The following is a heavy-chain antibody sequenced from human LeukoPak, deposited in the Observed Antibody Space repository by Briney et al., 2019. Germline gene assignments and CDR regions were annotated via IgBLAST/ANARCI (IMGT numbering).Heavy chain of an antibody. J-gene: IGHJ4*02. Sequence: GASVKVSCKASGYTFTTYGISWVRQAPGQGLEWMGWISAYNGNTNYAQKVQGRVTMTTDTSTSTAYMELWSLRSDDTAVYYRARGYDVGATEIDHWGQGTLVTVSS. CDR2: ISAYNGNT. D-gene: IGHD1-26*01. CDR1: GYTFTTYG. CDR3: ARGYDVGATEIDH. V-gene: IGHV1-18*01.